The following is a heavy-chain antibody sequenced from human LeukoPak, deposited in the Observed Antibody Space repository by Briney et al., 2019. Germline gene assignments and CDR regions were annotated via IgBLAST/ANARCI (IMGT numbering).Heavy chain of an antibody. CDR2: VHLDGRT. J-gene: IGHJ4*02. V-gene: IGHV4-4*02. D-gene: IGHD3-3*01. CDR3: AREGGFFRPLDY. CDR1: GGPVTSTNW. Sequence: PSETLSLTCGVSGGPVTSTNWWTWVRQPPGKGLEWIGEVHLDGRTNYNPSLKSRLTISVDLSENHISLKLTSVTAADTAVYYCAREGGFFRPLDYSGQGTLVTVSS.